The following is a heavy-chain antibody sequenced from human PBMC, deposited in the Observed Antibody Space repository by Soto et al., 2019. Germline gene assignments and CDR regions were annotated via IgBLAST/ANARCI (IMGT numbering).Heavy chain of an antibody. D-gene: IGHD5-12*01. V-gene: IGHV1-69*08. J-gene: IGHJ4*02. CDR2: IIPLLDIT. CDR3: ARDSPIGSTFIGYDAIDY. Sequence: QVQLVQSGAEVKKPGSSVKVSCKASGGAFTNDIITWVRQAPGQGLEWMGRIIPLLDITNYAQKFQGRVTIPADKSTSTAYMELNSLISEDTAVYYCARDSPIGSTFIGYDAIDYWGQGALVTVSS. CDR1: GGAFTNDI.